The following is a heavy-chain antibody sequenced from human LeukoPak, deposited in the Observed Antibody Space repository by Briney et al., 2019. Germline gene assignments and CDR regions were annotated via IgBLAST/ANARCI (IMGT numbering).Heavy chain of an antibody. CDR2: IYYSGST. Sequence: SETLSLTCTVSGGSISSGGYYWGWIRQPPGKGLEWIGSIYYSGSTYYNPSLKSRVTISVDTSKNQFSLKLSSVTAADTAVYYCARHFTHKTVTFLFYYYGMDVWGQGTTVTVSS. V-gene: IGHV4-39*01. CDR1: GGSISSGGYY. J-gene: IGHJ6*02. CDR3: ARHFTHKTVTFLFYYYGMDV. D-gene: IGHD4-11*01.